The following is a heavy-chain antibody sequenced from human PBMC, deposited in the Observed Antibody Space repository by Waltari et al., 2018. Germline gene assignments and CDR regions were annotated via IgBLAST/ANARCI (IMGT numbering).Heavy chain of an antibody. CDR1: GGSISSFY. CDR3: ARGGSGSRANFDY. Sequence: QVQLQESGPGLVKPSETLSLTCTVSGGSISSFYWIWLRQPPGKGLEWIGYIYYSGRTNYNPSLKSRVTISVDTSKNQFSLKLSSVTAADTAVYYCARGGSGSRANFDYWGQGTLVTVSS. V-gene: IGHV4-59*01. D-gene: IGHD3-10*01. CDR2: IYYSGRT. J-gene: IGHJ4*02.